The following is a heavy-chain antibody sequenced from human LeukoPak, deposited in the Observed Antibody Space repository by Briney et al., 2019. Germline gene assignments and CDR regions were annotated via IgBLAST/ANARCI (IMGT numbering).Heavy chain of an antibody. D-gene: IGHD3-22*01. CDR1: GGSFSGYY. V-gene: IGHV4-34*01. Sequence: SETLSLTCAVCGGSFSGYYWSWIRQPPGKGLEWIGEINHSGSTNYNPSLKSRVTISVDTSKNQFSLKLTSVTAADTAVYYCARDSMLVVAMPKPFDYWGQGTLVTVSS. CDR2: INHSGST. CDR3: ARDSMLVVAMPKPFDY. J-gene: IGHJ4*02.